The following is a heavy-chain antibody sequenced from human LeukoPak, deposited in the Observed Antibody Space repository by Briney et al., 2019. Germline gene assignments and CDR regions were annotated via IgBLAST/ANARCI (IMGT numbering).Heavy chain of an antibody. CDR2: ISHDGREK. V-gene: IGHV3-30*04. Sequence: GGSLRLSCAASGFTFSNYALHWVRQAPVKGLDWVAVISHDGREKFYADSVKGRFTISRDNSKNTLYLQMNSLRPEDTAIYYRARAVPGTENFDNWSQGTLVPVSS. CDR1: GFTFSNYA. D-gene: IGHD6-19*01. J-gene: IGHJ4*02. CDR3: ARAVPGTENFDN.